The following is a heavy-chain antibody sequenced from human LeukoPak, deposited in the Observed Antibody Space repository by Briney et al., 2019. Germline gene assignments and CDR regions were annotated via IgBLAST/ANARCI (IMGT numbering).Heavy chain of an antibody. CDR2: ISAYNGNT. D-gene: IGHD3-3*01. V-gene: IGHV1-18*01. J-gene: IGHJ5*02. Sequence: GASVKVSCKASGYTFTSYGISWVRQAPGQGLEWMGWISAYNGNTNYAQKVQGRVTMTTDTSTSTAYMELRSLRSDDTAVYYCARDQGYYDFWSGYFFRCWFDPWGQGTLVTVSS. CDR1: GYTFTSYG. CDR3: ARDQGYYDFWSGYFFRCWFDP.